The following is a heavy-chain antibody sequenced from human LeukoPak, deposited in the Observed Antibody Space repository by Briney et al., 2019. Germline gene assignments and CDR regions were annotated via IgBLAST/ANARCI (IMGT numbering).Heavy chain of an antibody. CDR3: AKDDKKRLVVVALYDY. CDR2: ISGSGGST. J-gene: IGHJ4*02. Sequence: PGGSLRLSCAASGFTFSSYAMSWVRQAPGKGLEWVSAISGSGGSTYYADSVKGRFTISRDNSKNTLYLQMNSLRAEDTAVYYCAKDDKKRLVVVALYDYWGQGTLVTVFS. CDR1: GFTFSSYA. D-gene: IGHD2-15*01. V-gene: IGHV3-23*01.